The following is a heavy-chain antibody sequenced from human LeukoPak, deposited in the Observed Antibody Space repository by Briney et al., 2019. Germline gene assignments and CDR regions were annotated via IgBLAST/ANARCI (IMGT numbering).Heavy chain of an antibody. CDR3: ARGRSGVDRPAFDY. CDR2: IIPILGTA. CDR1: GGTFSSYA. Sequence: SSVKVSCKASGGTFSSYAISWVRPAPGQGLEWMGRIIPILGTANYAQKFQGRVTITADKSTSTAYMELSSLRSEDTAVYYCARGRSGVDRPAFDYWGQGTLVTVSS. V-gene: IGHV1-69*04. D-gene: IGHD1-26*01. J-gene: IGHJ4*02.